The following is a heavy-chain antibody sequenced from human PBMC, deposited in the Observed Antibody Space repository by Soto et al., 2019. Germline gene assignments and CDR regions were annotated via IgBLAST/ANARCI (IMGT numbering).Heavy chain of an antibody. CDR2: IYYSGST. Sequence: SETLSLTCTVSGGSISSSSYYWGWIRQPPGKGLEWIGSIYYSGSTYYNPSLKSRVTISVDTSKNQFSLKLSSVTAADTAVYYCARRPKRGIVATITSDYFDYWGQGTLVTVSS. CDR3: ARRPKRGIVATITSDYFDY. V-gene: IGHV4-39*01. CDR1: GGSISSSSYY. J-gene: IGHJ4*02. D-gene: IGHD5-12*01.